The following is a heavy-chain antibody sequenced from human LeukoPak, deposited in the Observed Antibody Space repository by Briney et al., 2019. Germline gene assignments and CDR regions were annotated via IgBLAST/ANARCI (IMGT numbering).Heavy chain of an antibody. CDR2: IYSNGIT. CDR1: GGSISGHY. D-gene: IGHD2-2*01. Sequence: PSETLSLTCTVSGGSISGHYWSWIRQPAGNGLEWIGRIYSNGITNYNPSLTSRVTMSLDTSKNQFSLKLSSVTAADTAVYYCARDWSICSSTSCYSFPFYWGQGTLVTVSS. V-gene: IGHV4-4*07. CDR3: ARDWSICSSTSCYSFPFY. J-gene: IGHJ4*02.